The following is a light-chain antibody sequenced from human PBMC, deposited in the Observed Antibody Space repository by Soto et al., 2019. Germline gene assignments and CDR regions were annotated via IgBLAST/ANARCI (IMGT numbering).Light chain of an antibody. Sequence: QSALTQPASVSGSPGQSITISCTGTSGDVGGYNFVSWYQHHPGKAPKLMIYEVSKRPSGVSNRCSGSKSGNTASLTISGLQAEHEADYYCSSYGNNNTRVFGGGTKLTVL. V-gene: IGLV2-14*01. CDR2: EVS. CDR3: SSYGNNNTRV. J-gene: IGLJ3*02. CDR1: SGDVGGYNF.